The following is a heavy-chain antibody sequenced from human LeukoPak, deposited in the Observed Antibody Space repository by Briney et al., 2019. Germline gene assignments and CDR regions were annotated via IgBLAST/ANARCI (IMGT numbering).Heavy chain of an antibody. J-gene: IGHJ5*02. D-gene: IGHD6-19*01. Sequence: ASVKVSCKASGYTFTGYYIHWVRQAPGQGLEWMGWINPNSGDTTSAQRFQGRVTMTRDTSLNTAYMELSRLTSYDPAGYYCARVPGYSRDKRSLSWFDPRGQGFLGPVSA. V-gene: IGHV1-2*02. CDR2: INPNSGDT. CDR1: GYTFTGYY. CDR3: ARVPGYSRDKRSLSWFDP.